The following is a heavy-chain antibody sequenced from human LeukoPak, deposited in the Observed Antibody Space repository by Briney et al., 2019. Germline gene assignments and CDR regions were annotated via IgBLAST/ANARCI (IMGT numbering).Heavy chain of an antibody. D-gene: IGHD3-10*01. CDR1: GFTFSSYA. Sequence: PGGSVRLSCAASGFTFSSYAMSWVRQAPGKGLEWVSTISGSGGSTYYADSVKGRFTISRDNSKNTLYLQMNSLRAEDTAIYYRAKRPIFGELLYYFDYWGQGTLVTVSS. J-gene: IGHJ4*02. V-gene: IGHV3-23*01. CDR2: ISGSGGST. CDR3: AKRPIFGELLYYFDY.